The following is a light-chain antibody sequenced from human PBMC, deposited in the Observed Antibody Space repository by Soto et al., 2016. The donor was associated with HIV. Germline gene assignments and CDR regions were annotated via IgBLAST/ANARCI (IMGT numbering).Light chain of an antibody. J-gene: IGLJ2*01. V-gene: IGLV3-21*03. CDR2: DDR. CDR3: QVWDSSSDHVV. CDR1: NIGSES. Sequence: SYVLTQPPSVSVAPGKTARITCGGDNIGSESVHWYQQKSGQAPVVVVHDDRYRPSGIPERFSGSNSGNTATLTISRVEAGDEADYSCQVWDSSSDHVVFGGGTRLTVL.